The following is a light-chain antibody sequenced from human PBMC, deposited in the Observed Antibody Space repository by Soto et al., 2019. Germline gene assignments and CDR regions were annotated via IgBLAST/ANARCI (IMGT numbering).Light chain of an antibody. J-gene: IGKJ3*01. Sequence: EIVLTQSPGTLSLSPGERATLSCRASQSVDSYLTWYQQKPGQAPRPLIYGASSRATGIPDRFSGSGSGTDFTLTISRLEPEDFAVYYCQHHGGSPLFTFGPGTRVDIK. CDR1: QSVDSY. CDR2: GAS. CDR3: QHHGGSPLFT. V-gene: IGKV3-20*01.